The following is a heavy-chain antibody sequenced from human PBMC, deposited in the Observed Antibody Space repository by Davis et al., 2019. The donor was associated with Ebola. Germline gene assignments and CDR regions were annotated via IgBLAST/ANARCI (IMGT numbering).Heavy chain of an antibody. CDR2: ISAYNGNT. V-gene: IGHV1-18*04. D-gene: IGHD6-6*01. Sequence: ASVKVSCKASGYTFTGYYMHWVRQAPGQGLEWMGWISAYNGNTNYAQKLQGRVTMTTDTSTSTAYMELRSLRSDDTAVYYCARDRLDYFDYWGQGTLVTVSS. CDR1: GYTFTGYY. CDR3: ARDRLDYFDY. J-gene: IGHJ4*02.